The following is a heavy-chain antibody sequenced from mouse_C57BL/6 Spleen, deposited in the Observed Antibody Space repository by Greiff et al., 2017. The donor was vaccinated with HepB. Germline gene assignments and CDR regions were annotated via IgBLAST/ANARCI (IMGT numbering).Heavy chain of an antibody. V-gene: IGHV1-22*01. Sequence: VQLQQSGPELVKPGASVKMSCKASGYTFTDYNMHWVKQSHGKSLEWIGYINPNNGGTSYNQKFKGKATLTVDKSSSTAYMELRSLTSEDSAVYYCARFGTPAYAMDYWGQGTSVTVSS. CDR2: INPNNGGT. J-gene: IGHJ4*01. CDR1: GYTFTDYN. D-gene: IGHD4-1*01. CDR3: ARFGTPAYAMDY.